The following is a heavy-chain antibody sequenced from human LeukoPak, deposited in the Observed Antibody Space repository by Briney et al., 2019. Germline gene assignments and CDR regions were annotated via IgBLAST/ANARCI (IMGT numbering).Heavy chain of an antibody. J-gene: IGHJ4*02. D-gene: IGHD1-7*01. Sequence: PGGSLRLPCAASGFTFSNAWMSWVRQAPGKGLEWIGRIKTKTEGGTTDYAAPVKGRLTISRDDSKNTLYLQMNSLKTEDTAVYYCSWHYQDYWGQGTLVTVSS. CDR2: IKTKTEGGTT. V-gene: IGHV3-15*01. CDR1: GFTFSNAW. CDR3: SWHYQDY.